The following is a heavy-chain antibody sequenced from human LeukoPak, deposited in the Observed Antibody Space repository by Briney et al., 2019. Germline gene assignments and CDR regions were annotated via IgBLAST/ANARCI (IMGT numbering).Heavy chain of an antibody. V-gene: IGHV4-38-2*01. J-gene: IGHJ6*03. D-gene: IGHD6-13*01. CDR2: IYHSGST. CDR3: ARVAAAASGYYYYYYMDV. Sequence: PSETLSLTCAVSGYSISSGYYWGWIRQPPGKGLEWIGSIYHSGSTYYNPSLKSRVTISVDTSKNQFSLKLSSVTAADTAVYYCARVAAAASGYYYYYYMDVWGKGTTVTVSS. CDR1: GYSISSGYY.